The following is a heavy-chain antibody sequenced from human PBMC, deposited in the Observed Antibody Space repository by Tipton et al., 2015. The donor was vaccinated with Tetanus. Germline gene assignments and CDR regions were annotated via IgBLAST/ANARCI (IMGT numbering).Heavy chain of an antibody. CDR1: GFDVSSNY. CDR2: IKQDGSEK. CDR3: ARDMTVTGSG. Sequence: SLRLSCAASGFDVSSNYMNWVRQAPGKGLEWVANIKQDGSEKYYVDSVKGRFTISRDNAKNSLYLQMNSLSAEDTAVYYCARDMTVTGSGWGQGTLATVSS. D-gene: IGHD3-9*01. V-gene: IGHV3-7*01. J-gene: IGHJ4*02.